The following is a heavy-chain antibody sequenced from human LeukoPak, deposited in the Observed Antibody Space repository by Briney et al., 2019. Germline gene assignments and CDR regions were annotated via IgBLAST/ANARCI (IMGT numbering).Heavy chain of an antibody. CDR2: IYYSGST. V-gene: IGHV4-38-2*02. CDR3: AREMVTGYYDIYAGPIRGWFDP. D-gene: IGHD3-9*01. Sequence: PSETLSLTCTVSGYSISSGYYWGWIRQPPGKGLEWIGSIYYSGSTYYNPSLKSRVTISVDTSKNQFSLKLSSVTAADTAVYYCAREMVTGYYDIYAGPIRGWFDPWGQGTLVTVSS. CDR1: GYSISSGYY. J-gene: IGHJ5*02.